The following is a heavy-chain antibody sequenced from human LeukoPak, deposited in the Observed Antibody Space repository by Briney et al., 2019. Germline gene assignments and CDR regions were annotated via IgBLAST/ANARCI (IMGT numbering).Heavy chain of an antibody. V-gene: IGHV4-59*11. CDR3: ARGGASSRYFDY. CDR1: GGSISGQY. CDR2: VSYSGST. D-gene: IGHD1-26*01. J-gene: IGHJ4*02. Sequence: SETLSLTCTVSGGSISGQYWSWIRQPPGKGLEWIGFVSYSGSTNYNPSLNGRVTISLGTSKNQFSLRLNSVTGADAAVYYCARGGASSRYFDYWGQGTLVTVSS.